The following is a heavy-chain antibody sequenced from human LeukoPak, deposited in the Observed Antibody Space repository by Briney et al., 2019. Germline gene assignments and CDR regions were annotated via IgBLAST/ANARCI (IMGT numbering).Heavy chain of an antibody. CDR2: INHSGST. J-gene: IGHJ5*02. Sequence: SETLSLTCAVYGGSFSGYYWSWIRQPPGKGLEWIGEINHSGSTNYNPSLKSRVTISVDTSKNQFSLKQSSVTAADTAVYYCARSYYDFWSGYYTWFDPWGQGTLVTVSS. CDR3: ARSYYDFWSGYYTWFDP. D-gene: IGHD3-3*01. CDR1: GGSFSGYY. V-gene: IGHV4-34*01.